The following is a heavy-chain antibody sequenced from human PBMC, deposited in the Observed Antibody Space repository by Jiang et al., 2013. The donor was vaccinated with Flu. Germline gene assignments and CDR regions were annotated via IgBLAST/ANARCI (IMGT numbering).Heavy chain of an antibody. CDR2: ISGSDGNT. CDR3: AKKSFGGSHYYGMDV. V-gene: IGHV3-23*01. J-gene: IGHJ6*04. D-gene: IGHD4-23*01. Sequence: EWVSDISGSDGNTYYADSREGTGFTISRDNSKNTLYLQMNSLRAEDTAIYYCAKKSFGGSHYYGMDVWGKGTTVTVSS.